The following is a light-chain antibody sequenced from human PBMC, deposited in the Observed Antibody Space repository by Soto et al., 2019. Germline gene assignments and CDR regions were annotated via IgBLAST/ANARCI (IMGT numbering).Light chain of an antibody. V-gene: IGLV2-14*01. CDR3: SSYTSTRSDV. Sequence: QSALTQPASVSGSPGQSITISCTGTSSDVGGYNYVSWYQQHPGKAPKLMIFEVTNRPSGVSTRFSGSKSGNTASLTISGVQAEDEADYYCSSYTSTRSDVFGTGTKLTVL. CDR2: EVT. CDR1: SSDVGGYNY. J-gene: IGLJ1*01.